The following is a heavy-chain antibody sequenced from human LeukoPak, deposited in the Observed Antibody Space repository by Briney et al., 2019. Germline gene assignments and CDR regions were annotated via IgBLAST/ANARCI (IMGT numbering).Heavy chain of an antibody. V-gene: IGHV3-7*01. Sequence: GGSLRLSCAASGFTFSSYWMSWVRQAPGKGLEWVANIKQDGSEKYYVDSVKGRFTISRDNAKSSLYLQMNSLRAEDTAVYYCARVYSSSVYYYYYYMDVWGKGTTVTVSS. CDR3: ARVYSSSVYYYYYYMDV. J-gene: IGHJ6*03. CDR2: IKQDGSEK. D-gene: IGHD6-6*01. CDR1: GFTFSSYW.